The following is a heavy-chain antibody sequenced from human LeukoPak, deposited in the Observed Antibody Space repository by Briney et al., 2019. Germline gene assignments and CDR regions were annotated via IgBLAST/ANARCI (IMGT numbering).Heavy chain of an antibody. V-gene: IGHV1-2*02. J-gene: IGHJ3*02. CDR3: AGGVKEGSGWYLGAFDT. CDR1: GYTFIDYY. D-gene: IGHD6-19*01. CDR2: IKPKSGGT. Sequence: ASVKVSCKASGYTFIDYYIHWLRQAPGQGLEWMGWIKPKSGGTKSAQKFQGRFTITRDTSITTVYMELTRLTSDDSALYFCAGGVKEGSGWYLGAFDTWGQGTMVTVSS.